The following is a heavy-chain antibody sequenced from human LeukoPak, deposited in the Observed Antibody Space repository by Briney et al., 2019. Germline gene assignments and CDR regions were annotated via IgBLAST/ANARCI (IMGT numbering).Heavy chain of an antibody. V-gene: IGHV3-30*18. CDR1: GFTFSSYD. CDR3: AKDKVVRGVKGYFDY. D-gene: IGHD3-10*01. J-gene: IGHJ4*02. CDR2: ISYDGSNK. Sequence: GGSLRLSCAASGFTFSSYDMHWVRQAPGKGLEWVAVISYDGSNKYYADSVKGRFTISRDNSKNTLYLQMNSLRAEDTAVYYCAKDKVVRGVKGYFDYWGQGTLVTVSS.